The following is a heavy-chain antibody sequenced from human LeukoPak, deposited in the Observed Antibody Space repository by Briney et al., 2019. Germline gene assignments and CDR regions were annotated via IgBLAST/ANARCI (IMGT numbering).Heavy chain of an antibody. CDR2: IYYSGST. V-gene: IGHV4-59*08. CDR1: GGSISSYY. D-gene: IGHD2-2*01. J-gene: IGHJ5*02. Sequence: ETLSLTCTVSGGSISSYYWSWIRQPPGRGLEWIGYIYYSGSTNYNPSLKSRVTISVDTSKNQFSLKLSSVTAADTAVYYCARHIVVVPAGIVLFDPWGQGTLVTVSS. CDR3: ARHIVVVPAGIVLFDP.